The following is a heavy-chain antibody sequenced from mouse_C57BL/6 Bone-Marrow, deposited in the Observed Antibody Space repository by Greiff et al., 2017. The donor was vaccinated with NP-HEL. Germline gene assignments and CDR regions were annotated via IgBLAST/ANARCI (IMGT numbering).Heavy chain of an antibody. CDR2: IDPSDSYT. J-gene: IGHJ4*01. Sequence: QVQLQQPGAELVMPGASVKLSCKASGYTFTSYWMHWVKQRPGQGLEWIGEIDPSDSYTNYNQKFKGKSTLTVDKSSSTAYMQLSSLPSEDSAVYYCARGGGLRRRGYAMDYWGQGTSVTVSS. CDR1: GYTFTSYW. CDR3: ARGGGLRRRGYAMDY. D-gene: IGHD2-2*01. V-gene: IGHV1-69*01.